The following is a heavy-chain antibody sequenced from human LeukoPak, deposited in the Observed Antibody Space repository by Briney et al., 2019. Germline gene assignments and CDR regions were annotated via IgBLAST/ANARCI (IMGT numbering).Heavy chain of an antibody. CDR1: GFTFSSYW. Sequence: GGSLRLSCAASGFTFSSYWMSWVRQAPGKGLEGVANIKQDGSEKYYVDSVKGRFTISRDNAKNSLYLQMNSLRAEDTAVYYCARTGRVPAAMEYWFDPWGQGTLVTVSP. CDR2: IKQDGSEK. V-gene: IGHV3-7*01. D-gene: IGHD2-2*01. J-gene: IGHJ5*02. CDR3: ARTGRVPAAMEYWFDP.